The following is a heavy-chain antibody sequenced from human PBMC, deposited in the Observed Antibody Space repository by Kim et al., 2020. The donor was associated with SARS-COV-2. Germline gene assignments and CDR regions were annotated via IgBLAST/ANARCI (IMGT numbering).Heavy chain of an antibody. CDR2: ISGSGGSS. CDR1: GFTFSSYA. D-gene: IGHD6-13*01. V-gene: IGHV3-23*01. J-gene: IGHJ4*02. Sequence: GGSLRLSCAASGFTFSSYAMSWVRQAPGKGLEWVSAISGSGGSSYYADSVKGRYTISRDNTKNTLYLQMNSLSAEDTAVYYCAKPHPISSWTFQFDYWGQGTLVTVSS. CDR3: AKPHPISSWTFQFDY.